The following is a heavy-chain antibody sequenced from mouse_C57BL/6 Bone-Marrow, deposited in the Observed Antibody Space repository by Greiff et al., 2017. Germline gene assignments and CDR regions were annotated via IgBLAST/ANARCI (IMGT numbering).Heavy chain of an antibody. CDR1: GFSLTSYA. CDR2: IWTGGGT. V-gene: IGHV2-9-1*01. J-gene: IGHJ4*01. Sequence: VMLVESGPGLVAPSQSLSITCTVSGFSLTSYAMSWVRQPPGKGLEWLGVIWTGGGTNYNSALKSRLSISKDNSKSQVFLKMNSLQTDDTARYYCARGPLYYDGYYAMDYWGQGTSVTVSS. CDR3: ARGPLYYDGYYAMDY. D-gene: IGHD2-4*01.